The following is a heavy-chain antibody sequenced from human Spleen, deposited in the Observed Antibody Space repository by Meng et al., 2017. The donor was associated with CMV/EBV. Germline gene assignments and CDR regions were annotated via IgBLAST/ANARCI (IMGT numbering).Heavy chain of an antibody. CDR1: GFTFSSYW. D-gene: IGHD2-15*01. J-gene: IGHJ6*02. V-gene: IGHV3-23*01. CDR3: ANSRLGGYYYYYGMDV. CDR2: ISGSGGDT. Sequence: GESLKISCGASGFTFSSYWMHWVRQAPGKGLEWVSAISGSGGDTYYADSVKGRFTISRDNSKNTLYLQMNTLRADDTAVYYCANSRLGGYYYYYGMDVWGQGTTVTVSS.